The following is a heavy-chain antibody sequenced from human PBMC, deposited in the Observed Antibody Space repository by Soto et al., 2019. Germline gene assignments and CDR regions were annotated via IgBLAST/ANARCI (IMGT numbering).Heavy chain of an antibody. Sequence: SETLSLTCAVYGGSFSGYYWSWIRQPPGKGLEWIGEINHSGSTNYNPSLKSRVTISVDTSKNQFSLKLSSVTAADTAVYYCARGLTMVRGVIKYYFDYWGQGTLVTVSS. CDR1: GGSFSGYY. CDR3: ARGLTMVRGVIKYYFDY. D-gene: IGHD3-10*01. CDR2: INHSGST. V-gene: IGHV4-34*01. J-gene: IGHJ4*02.